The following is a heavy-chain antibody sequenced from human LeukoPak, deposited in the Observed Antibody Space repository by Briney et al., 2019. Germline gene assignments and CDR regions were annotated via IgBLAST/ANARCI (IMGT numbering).Heavy chain of an antibody. J-gene: IGHJ4*02. V-gene: IGHV4-61*02. CDR2: IYTSGST. CDR3: ARENCSGGSCYSDY. D-gene: IGHD2-15*01. Sequence: TLSLTCTVSGGSISSGSYYWSWIRQPAGKGLEWIGRIYTSGSTNYNPSLKSRVTISVDTSKNQFSLKLSSVTAADTAVYYCARENCSGGSCYSDYWGQGTLVTVSS. CDR1: GGSISSGSYY.